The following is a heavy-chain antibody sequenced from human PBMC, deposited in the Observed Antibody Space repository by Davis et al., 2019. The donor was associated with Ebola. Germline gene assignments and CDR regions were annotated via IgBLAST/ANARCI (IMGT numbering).Heavy chain of an antibody. CDR1: GLRFTNYA. CDR2: VSGSGDS. D-gene: IGHD2-15*01. CDR3: AKALGYCSGGSCYLGGFDP. V-gene: IGHV3-23*01. Sequence: PGGSLRLSCAASGLRFTNYAMSWVRQAPGKGLEWVSAVSGSGDSHYADSVKGRFTISRDNSRNTLYLQMNSLRAEDTAIYYCAKALGYCSGGSCYLGGFDPWGQGTLVTVSS. J-gene: IGHJ5*02.